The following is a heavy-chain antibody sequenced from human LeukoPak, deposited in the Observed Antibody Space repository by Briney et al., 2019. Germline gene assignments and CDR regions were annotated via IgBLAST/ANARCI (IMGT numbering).Heavy chain of an antibody. D-gene: IGHD1-26*01. CDR2: IYTSGST. V-gene: IGHV4-4*07. Sequence: SETLSLTCTVSGGSISSYYWSWIRQPAGKGLEWIGRIYTSGSTNYNPSLTSRVTMSVDTSKNQFSLKLSSVTAADTAVYYCARGGSSYLSTDFDYWGQGTLVTVSS. J-gene: IGHJ4*02. CDR3: ARGGSSYLSTDFDY. CDR1: GGSISSYY.